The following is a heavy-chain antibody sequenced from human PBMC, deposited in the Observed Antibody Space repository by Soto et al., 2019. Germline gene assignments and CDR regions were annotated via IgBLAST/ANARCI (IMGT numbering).Heavy chain of an antibody. J-gene: IGHJ5*01. CDR1: GGYISSAGSF. D-gene: IGHD5-12*01. Sequence: QVQLQESGPGLMKPSQTLSLTCTVSGGYISSAGSFWSWVRQLPGKGLEWIGYMSHSETTHYNSSLKSRVSISIDTSKNEVSVNLGSVTAADTAGYDCARGYSRPDCFDSWGPGTLVIVSS. CDR3: ARGYSRPDCFDS. V-gene: IGHV4-31*03. CDR2: MSHSETT.